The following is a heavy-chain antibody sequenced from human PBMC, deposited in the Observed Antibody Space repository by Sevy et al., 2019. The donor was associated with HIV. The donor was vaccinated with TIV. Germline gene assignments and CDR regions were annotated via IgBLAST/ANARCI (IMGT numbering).Heavy chain of an antibody. D-gene: IGHD6-13*01. Sequence: GGSLRLSCAASAFTFSTYAMHWVRQAPGKGLEWVAVISYDGSHEYYADSVKGRFTISRDDSKSSLYLQMNTLRAEDTAVYYCVRDAGYSVNWYPRFDPWGQGTLVTVSS. J-gene: IGHJ5*02. CDR2: ISYDGSHE. V-gene: IGHV3-30*03. CDR3: VRDAGYSVNWYPRFDP. CDR1: AFTFSTYA.